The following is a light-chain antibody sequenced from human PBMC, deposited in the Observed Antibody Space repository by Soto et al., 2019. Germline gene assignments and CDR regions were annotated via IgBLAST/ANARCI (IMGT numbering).Light chain of an antibody. CDR2: ENN. Sequence: QAVVTQPPSVSAAPGQKVTISCSGSSSNIGNNYVSWYQQLPGTAPKLLIYENNKRPSGIPDRFSGSKSGTSATLGITGLQTGDEADYYCGTWDSSLVVFGGGTKLTVL. V-gene: IGLV1-51*02. J-gene: IGLJ2*01. CDR3: GTWDSSLVV. CDR1: SSNIGNNY.